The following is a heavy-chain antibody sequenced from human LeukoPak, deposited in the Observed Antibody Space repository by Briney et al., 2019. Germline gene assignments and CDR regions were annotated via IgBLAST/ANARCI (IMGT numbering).Heavy chain of an antibody. CDR1: GFPVRSRY. J-gene: IGHJ4*02. Sequence: PGGSLRLSCEVSGFPVRSRYMTWVRQPPGKGLECVAVIYSGGTTYHMDSVKGRFTISRDISKSTMYLEMNNLRVQGTAIYYCASLEGGPSDGRWGQGTLVTVSS. CDR3: ASLEGGPSDGR. CDR2: IYSGGTT. V-gene: IGHV3-53*01. D-gene: IGHD3-3*01.